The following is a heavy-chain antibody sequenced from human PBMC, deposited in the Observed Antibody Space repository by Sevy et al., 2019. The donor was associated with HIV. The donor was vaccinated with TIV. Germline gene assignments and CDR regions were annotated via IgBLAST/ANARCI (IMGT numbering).Heavy chain of an antibody. J-gene: IGHJ6*02. CDR3: AIFAIPTYSDTHYYYYYGMDV. CDR2: FDPEDGET. V-gene: IGHV1-24*01. D-gene: IGHD4-4*01. Sequence: ASVKVSCKVSGYTLTELSMHWVRQAPGKGLEWMGGFDPEDGETIYAQKFQGRVTMTEDTSTDTAYMELSSLRSEDTAVYYCAIFAIPTYSDTHYYYYYGMDVWGQRTTVTVSS. CDR1: GYTLTELS.